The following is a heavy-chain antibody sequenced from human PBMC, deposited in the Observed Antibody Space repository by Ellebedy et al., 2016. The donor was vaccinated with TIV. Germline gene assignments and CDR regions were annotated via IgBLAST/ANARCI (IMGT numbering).Heavy chain of an antibody. CDR3: ARNIVGATGFDY. V-gene: IGHV1-18*04. Sequence: AASVKVSCKASGYTFTGYYMHWVRQAPGQGLEWMGWISAYNGNTNYAQKLQGRVTMTTDTSTSTAYMELRSLRSDDTAVYYCARNIVGATGFDYWGQGTLVTVSS. J-gene: IGHJ4*02. CDR2: ISAYNGNT. CDR1: GYTFTGYY. D-gene: IGHD1-26*01.